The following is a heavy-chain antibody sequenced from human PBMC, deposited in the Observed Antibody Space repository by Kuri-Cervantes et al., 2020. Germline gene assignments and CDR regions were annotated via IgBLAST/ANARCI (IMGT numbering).Heavy chain of an antibody. CDR3: AKEGSGGDTGYEPGY. D-gene: IGHD5-12*01. Sequence: GGSLRLSCAASGFTFSSYGMHWVRQAPGKGLEWVAIISYDGSNEYYADSVKGRFTISRDNSKNTLYLQMNSLRAEGTAVYYCAKEGSGGDTGYEPGYWGQGTLVTVSS. J-gene: IGHJ4*02. CDR1: GFTFSSYG. V-gene: IGHV3-30*18. CDR2: ISYDGSNE.